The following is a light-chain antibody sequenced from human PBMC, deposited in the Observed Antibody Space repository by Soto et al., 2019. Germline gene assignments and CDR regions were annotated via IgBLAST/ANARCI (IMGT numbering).Light chain of an antibody. CDR2: SAT. J-gene: IGKJ4*01. CDR1: QDIRNR. Sequence: IELTQSPSSVSASVGDRVTITCRASQDIRNRLAWYQHKPGKAPNLLIYSATTLQSWVPYRFRGSGSGTYFTLTIGSLQPEDFATYYCQQANILPPVFGGGTRVEI. CDR3: QQANILPPV. V-gene: IGKV1-12*01.